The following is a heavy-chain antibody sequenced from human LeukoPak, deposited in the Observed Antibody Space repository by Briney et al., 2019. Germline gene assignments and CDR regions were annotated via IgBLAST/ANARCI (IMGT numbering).Heavy chain of an antibody. CDR1: GFTFTSYD. J-gene: IGHJ4*02. CDR2: IDSAGDP. D-gene: IGHD1-26*01. V-gene: IGHV3-13*05. CDR3: VRGGGGSYDYFDY. Sequence: GGSLRLSCAAAGFTFTSYDMHWVRQATGKGLEWVSGIDSAGDPDYSGSVKGRFTISRENAKNSLYLQMNSLRAGDTAVYYCVRGGGGSYDYFDYWGQGTLVTVSS.